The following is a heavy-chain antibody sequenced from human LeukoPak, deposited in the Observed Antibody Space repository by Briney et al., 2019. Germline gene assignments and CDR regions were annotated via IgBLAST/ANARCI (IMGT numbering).Heavy chain of an antibody. D-gene: IGHD6-6*01. CDR1: GYTFTSYD. Sequence: ASVKVSCKASGYTFTSYDNNWVRQATGQGLEWMGRINPNSGGTNYAQKFQGRVTMTRDTSISTAYMELSRLRSDDTAVYYCAREYSSSSKRDYWGQGTLVTVSS. V-gene: IGHV1-2*06. CDR2: INPNSGGT. CDR3: AREYSSSSKRDY. J-gene: IGHJ4*02.